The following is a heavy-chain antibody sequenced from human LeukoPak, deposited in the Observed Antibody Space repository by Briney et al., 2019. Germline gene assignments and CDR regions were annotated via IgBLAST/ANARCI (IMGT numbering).Heavy chain of an antibody. CDR1: GFTFSSYG. CDR2: IRFDGSDK. V-gene: IGHV3-30*02. CDR3: AKEVLRIYYMDV. Sequence: GGSLRLSCAASGFTFSSYGMHWVRQAPGKGLEWVAFIRFDGSDKYYADSVKGRFTISRDNSRNTQYLQMNSLRAEDTAVYYCAKEVLRIYYMDVWGKGTTVTVSS. J-gene: IGHJ6*03. D-gene: IGHD2-15*01.